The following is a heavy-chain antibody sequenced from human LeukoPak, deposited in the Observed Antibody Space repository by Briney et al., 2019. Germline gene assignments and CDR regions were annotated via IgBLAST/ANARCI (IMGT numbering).Heavy chain of an antibody. CDR2: MNPNSGNT. V-gene: IGHV1-8*01. CDR1: GYTFASYD. Sequence: ASVKVSCKASGYTFASYDINWVRQATGQGLEWMGWMNPNSGNTGYAQKFQGRVTMTRNTSTSTAYMELSSLRSEDTAVYYCARRQESYDSSGYQKPRAEYSQHWGRGTLVTVSS. J-gene: IGHJ1*01. CDR3: ARRQESYDSSGYQKPRAEYSQH. D-gene: IGHD3-22*01.